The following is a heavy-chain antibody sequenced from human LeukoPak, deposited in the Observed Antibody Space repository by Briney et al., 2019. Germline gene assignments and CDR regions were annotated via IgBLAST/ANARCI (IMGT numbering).Heavy chain of an antibody. J-gene: IGHJ4*02. Sequence: PSETLSLTCAVSGGSISSSNWWSWVRQPPGKGLEWIGEIYHSGSTNYNPSLKSRVTISVDKSKNQFSLKLSSVTAADTAVHYCARVVAVAGTFPDSWGQGTLVTVSS. V-gene: IGHV4-4*02. CDR2: IYHSGST. CDR1: GGSISSSNW. CDR3: ARVVAVAGTFPDS. D-gene: IGHD6-19*01.